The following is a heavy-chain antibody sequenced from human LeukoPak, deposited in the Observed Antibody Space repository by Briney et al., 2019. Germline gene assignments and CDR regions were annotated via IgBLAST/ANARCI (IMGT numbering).Heavy chain of an antibody. D-gene: IGHD6-19*01. V-gene: IGHV4-59*08. J-gene: IGHJ4*02. CDR1: GGSFSRYY. CDR2: IYYSGRT. Sequence: SETLSLTCAVYGGSFSRYYLSWIRQPPGKGLEWIGYIYYSGRTNYTPSLKSRVTISVDTSKNQFSLKLTSVTAADTAVYYCARHVEQWLTPFDYWGQGTLVTVSS. CDR3: ARHVEQWLTPFDY.